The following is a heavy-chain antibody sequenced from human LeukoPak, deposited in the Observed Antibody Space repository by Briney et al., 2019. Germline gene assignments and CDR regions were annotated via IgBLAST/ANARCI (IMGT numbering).Heavy chain of an antibody. J-gene: IGHJ6*03. CDR1: GNTFTRYY. V-gene: IGHV1-46*01. Sequence: ASVKVSCKASGNTFTRYYIHWVRQAPGQGLEWMGIINPSGGSTSNAQKFRGRVTMTSDMSTSTVYMELSSLRSEDTAVYYCAAGSPYYYDSSGYYDYYYYMDVWGKGTTVTISS. CDR3: AAGSPYYYDSSGYYDYYYYMDV. D-gene: IGHD3-22*01. CDR2: INPSGGST.